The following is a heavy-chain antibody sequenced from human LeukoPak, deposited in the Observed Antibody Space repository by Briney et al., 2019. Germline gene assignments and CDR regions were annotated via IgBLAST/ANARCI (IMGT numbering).Heavy chain of an antibody. CDR3: ARHEEGGIYGPFDY. Sequence: SETLSLTCTVSGGSISSYYWSWIRQPPGKGLEWIGYIYYSGSTNYNPSLKSRVTISVDTSKNQFSLKLSSVTAAGTAVYYCARHEEGGIYGPFDYWGQGTLVTVSS. CDR2: IYYSGST. D-gene: IGHD3-10*01. V-gene: IGHV4-59*08. J-gene: IGHJ4*02. CDR1: GGSISSYY.